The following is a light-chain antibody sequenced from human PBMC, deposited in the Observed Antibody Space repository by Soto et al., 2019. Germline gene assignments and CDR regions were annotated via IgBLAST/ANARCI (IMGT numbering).Light chain of an antibody. CDR1: SSDVGGYNY. Sequence: QSALTQPASVSGSPGQPITSSCTGTSSDVGGYNYVSWYQHHPGKAPKVMIYEVSNRPSGISNRFSGSKSGNTASLTISGLQAEDEADYYCSSYKTGSTLVFGTGTKVTVL. CDR3: SSYKTGSTLV. J-gene: IGLJ1*01. CDR2: EVS. V-gene: IGLV2-14*01.